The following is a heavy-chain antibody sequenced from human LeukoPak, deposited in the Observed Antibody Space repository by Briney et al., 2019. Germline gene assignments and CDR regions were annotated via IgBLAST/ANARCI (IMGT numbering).Heavy chain of an antibody. Sequence: NTSETLSLTCTVSGGSISSYYWSWVRQPPGKGLEWIGYFYYSGSTKYNPSLKGRATISVDTSKNQFSLKLSSVTAADTAVYYCARHKDHYDSSGYYSPSDYWGQGTLVTVSS. V-gene: IGHV4-59*08. CDR1: GGSISSYY. CDR2: FYYSGST. CDR3: ARHKDHYDSSGYYSPSDY. J-gene: IGHJ4*02. D-gene: IGHD3-22*01.